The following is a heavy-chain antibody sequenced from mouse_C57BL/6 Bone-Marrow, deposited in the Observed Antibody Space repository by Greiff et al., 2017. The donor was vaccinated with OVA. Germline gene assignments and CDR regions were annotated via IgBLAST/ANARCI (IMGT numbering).Heavy chain of an antibody. CDR1: GYTFTSYW. Sequence: QVQLKQPGAELVKPGASVKLSCKASGYTFTSYWMHWVKQRPGQGLEWIGMIHPNSGSTNYNEKFKSKATLTVDKSSSTAYMQLSSLTSEDSAVYYCARSERRTRYAMDYWGQGTSVTVSS. CDR3: ARSERRTRYAMDY. CDR2: IHPNSGST. V-gene: IGHV1-64*01. D-gene: IGHD2-12*01. J-gene: IGHJ4*01.